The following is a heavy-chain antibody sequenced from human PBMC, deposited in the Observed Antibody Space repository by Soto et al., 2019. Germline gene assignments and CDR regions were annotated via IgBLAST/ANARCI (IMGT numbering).Heavy chain of an antibody. CDR3: AKDSGSWQQLGNYYYYYGMDV. D-gene: IGHD6-13*01. CDR1: GFTFSSYG. CDR2: ISYDGSNK. V-gene: IGHV3-30*18. Sequence: GGSLRLSCAASGFTFSSYGMHGVRQAPGKGLEWVAVISYDGSNKYYADSVKGRFTISRDNSKNTLYLQMNSLRAEDTAVYYCAKDSGSWQQLGNYYYYYGMDVWGQGTTVTVSS. J-gene: IGHJ6*02.